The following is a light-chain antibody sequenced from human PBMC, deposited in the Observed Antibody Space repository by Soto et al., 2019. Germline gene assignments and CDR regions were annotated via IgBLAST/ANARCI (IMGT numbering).Light chain of an antibody. Sequence: EIVLTQSPGTLSLSPGERATLSCRASQSVTSNYLAWYQQKPGQAPRLLIHGASTRAPGFPARFSGSGSGTDFTLTISSLQSEDFAVYYCQQYDNWPWTFGQGTKVDI. CDR2: GAS. CDR1: QSVTSN. J-gene: IGKJ1*01. CDR3: QQYDNWPWT. V-gene: IGKV3-15*01.